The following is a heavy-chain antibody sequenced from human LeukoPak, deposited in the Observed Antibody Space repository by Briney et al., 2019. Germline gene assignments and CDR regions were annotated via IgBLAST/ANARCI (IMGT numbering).Heavy chain of an antibody. Sequence: SGTLSLTCTVSGGSISSGTYYWSWIRQPAGKGLEWIGRSYTRGTTNYNPSLKSRVTISLDTSKNQFSLRLSSVTAADTAVYYCARDVDYGGKFDYWGQGTLVTVSS. CDR1: GGSISSGTYY. CDR3: ARDVDYGGKFDY. CDR2: SYTRGTT. J-gene: IGHJ4*02. D-gene: IGHD4-23*01. V-gene: IGHV4-61*02.